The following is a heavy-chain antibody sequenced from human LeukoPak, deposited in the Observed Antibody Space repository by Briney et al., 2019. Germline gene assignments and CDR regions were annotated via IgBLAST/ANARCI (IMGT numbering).Heavy chain of an antibody. CDR1: GFTVSSNY. CDR3: AKAIRLGELSLQL. CDR2: IYSGGST. J-gene: IGHJ4*02. Sequence: GGSLRLSCAASGFTVSSNYMSWVRQAPGKGLEWVSVIYSGGSTYYADSVKGRFTISRDNSKNTLYLQMNSLRAEDTAVYYCAKAIRLGELSLQLWGQGTLVTVSS. V-gene: IGHV3-53*01. D-gene: IGHD3-16*02.